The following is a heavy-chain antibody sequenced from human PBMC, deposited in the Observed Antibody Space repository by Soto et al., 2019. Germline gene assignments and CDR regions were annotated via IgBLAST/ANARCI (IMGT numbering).Heavy chain of an antibody. CDR3: ARGPSRALWGFGELCKGGKHYYYYGMDV. J-gene: IGHJ6*02. CDR2: INHSGST. D-gene: IGHD3-10*01. Sequence: SETLSLTCAVYGGSFSGYYWSWIRQPPGKGLEWIGEINHSGSTNYNPSLKSRVTISVDTSKNQFSLKLSSVTAADTAVYYCARGPSRALWGFGELCKGGKHYYYYGMDVWGQGTTVTVSS. CDR1: GGSFSGYY. V-gene: IGHV4-34*01.